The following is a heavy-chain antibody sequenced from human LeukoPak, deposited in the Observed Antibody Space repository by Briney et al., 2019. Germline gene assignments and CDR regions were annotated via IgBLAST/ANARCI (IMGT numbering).Heavy chain of an antibody. D-gene: IGHD2-15*01. CDR1: GYTFTTYD. Sequence: ASVKVSCKASGYTFTTYDINWVRQATGQGLEWMGWMNPNSGNTGDAQKFQGRVTITRNTSISTAYMDLSYLRSEDTAVYYCARGKAGDSGGHRAFDIWGQGTMVTVSS. CDR2: MNPNSGNT. J-gene: IGHJ3*02. V-gene: IGHV1-8*01. CDR3: ARGKAGDSGGHRAFDI.